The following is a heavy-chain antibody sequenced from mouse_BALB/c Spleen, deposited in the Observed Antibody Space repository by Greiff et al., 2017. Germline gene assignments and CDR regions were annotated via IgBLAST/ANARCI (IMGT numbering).Heavy chain of an antibody. Sequence: EVQGVESGPELVKPGASVKIPCKASGYTFTDYNMDWVKQSHGKSLEWIGDINPNNGGTIYNQKFKGKATLTVDKSSSTAYMELRSLTSEDTAVYYCARSHRYLYAMDYWGQGTSVTVSS. CDR1: GYTFTDYN. CDR3: ARSHRYLYAMDY. D-gene: IGHD2-14*01. J-gene: IGHJ4*01. V-gene: IGHV1-18*01. CDR2: INPNNGGT.